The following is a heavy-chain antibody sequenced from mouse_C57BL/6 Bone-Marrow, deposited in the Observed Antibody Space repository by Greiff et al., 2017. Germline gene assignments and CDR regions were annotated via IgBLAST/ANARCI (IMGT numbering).Heavy chain of an antibody. J-gene: IGHJ3*01. V-gene: IGHV1-9*01. Sequence: QVQLQQSGAELMKPGASVKLSCKATGYTFTGYWIEWVKQRPGHGLEWIGVIFPGSGSTNYNEKFKGKATFTADTSSNTVYMQLSSLTSEDSAIYYCAISYYSNYPWVAYWGQGTLVTVSA. CDR3: AISYYSNYPWVAY. CDR1: GYTFTGYW. CDR2: IFPGSGST. D-gene: IGHD2-5*01.